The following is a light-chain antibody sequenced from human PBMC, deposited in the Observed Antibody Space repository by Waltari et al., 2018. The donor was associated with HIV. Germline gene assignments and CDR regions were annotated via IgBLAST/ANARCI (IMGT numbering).Light chain of an antibody. J-gene: IGKJ5*01. CDR2: KVS. CDR1: RSRVYRDGITY. V-gene: IGKV2-30*01. CDR3: MQGTQWLT. Sequence: VLTHPQLSLTAPLGQPPSISCSSSRSRVYRDGITYLTWFHQRPGQSPRRLIYKVSRRDSGAPDRFSGSGADTDFALKISRVEAEDVGVYYCMQGTQWLTFGQGTRLDI.